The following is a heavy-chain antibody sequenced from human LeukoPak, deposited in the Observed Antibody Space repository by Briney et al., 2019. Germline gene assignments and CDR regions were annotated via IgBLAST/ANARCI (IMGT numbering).Heavy chain of an antibody. CDR2: ISAYNGNT. V-gene: IGHV1-18*04. J-gene: IGHJ5*02. Sequence: ASVKVSCKASGYTFTSYGISWVRQAPGQGLEWMGWISAYNGNTNYAQKLQGRVTMTTDTSTSTAYMELRSLGSDDTAVYYCARGMPVLRYFDWLLEYNWFDPWGQGTLVTVSS. CDR3: ARGMPVLRYFDWLLEYNWFDP. CDR1: GYTFTSYG. D-gene: IGHD3-9*01.